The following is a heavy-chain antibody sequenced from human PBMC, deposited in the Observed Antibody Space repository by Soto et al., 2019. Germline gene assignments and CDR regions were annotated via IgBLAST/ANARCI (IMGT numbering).Heavy chain of an antibody. CDR1: GFTFSSYS. CDR2: ISSSSSTI. Sequence: GESLKISCAASGFTFSSYSMNWVRQAPGKGLEWVSYISSSSSTIYYADSVKGRFTISRDNAKNSLYLQMNSLRAEDTAVYYCARGFHGSDYWGQGTLVTVSS. CDR3: ARGFHGSDY. V-gene: IGHV3-48*01. J-gene: IGHJ4*02. D-gene: IGHD1-26*01.